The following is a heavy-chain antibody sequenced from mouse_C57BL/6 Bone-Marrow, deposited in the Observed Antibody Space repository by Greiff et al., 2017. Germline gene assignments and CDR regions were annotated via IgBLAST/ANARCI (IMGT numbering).Heavy chain of an antibody. CDR3: TLYPYAMDY. Sequence: VQLQQPGAELVMPGASVKLSCKASGYTFTSYWMHWVKQRPGQGLEWIGEIDPSDSYTNYNQKFKGKSTLTVDKSSSTAYMQLSSLTSEDSAVYYCTLYPYAMDYWGRGTSVTVSS. CDR2: IDPSDSYT. D-gene: IGHD2-1*01. J-gene: IGHJ4*01. V-gene: IGHV1-69*01. CDR1: GYTFTSYW.